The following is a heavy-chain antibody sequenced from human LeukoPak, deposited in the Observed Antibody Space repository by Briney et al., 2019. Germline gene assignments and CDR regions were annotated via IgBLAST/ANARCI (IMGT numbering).Heavy chain of an antibody. V-gene: IGHV3-23*01. CDR3: AKHVSGSLFYFDY. CDR1: GFTFRNCA. CDR2: ISGTGYNT. D-gene: IGHD3-10*01. J-gene: IGHJ4*02. Sequence: GGSLRLSCAASGFTFRNCAMSWVRQAPGKGLEWVSGISGTGYNTYYADSVKGRFTTSRDNSKNTLYLQMNSLGAEDTAVYYCAKHVSGSLFYFDYWGQRTLVTVSS.